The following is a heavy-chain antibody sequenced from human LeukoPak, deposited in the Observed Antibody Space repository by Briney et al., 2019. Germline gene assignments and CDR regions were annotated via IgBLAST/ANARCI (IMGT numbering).Heavy chain of an antibody. J-gene: IGHJ4*02. Sequence: GVLRLSCAASGFTFSSYSMNWFRQAPGKGLEWVGFIRSKAYGGTTEYAASVKGRFTISRDDSKSIAYLQMNSLKTEDTAVYYCESSGPQNYYGSGSYHRYFDYWGQGTLVTVSS. D-gene: IGHD3-10*01. CDR2: IRSKAYGGTT. CDR3: ESSGPQNYYGSGSYHRYFDY. V-gene: IGHV3-49*03. CDR1: GFTFSSYS.